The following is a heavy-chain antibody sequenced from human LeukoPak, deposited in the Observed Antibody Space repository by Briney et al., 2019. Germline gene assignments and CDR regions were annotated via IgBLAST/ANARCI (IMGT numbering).Heavy chain of an antibody. CDR3: ARRNDYFDY. CDR1: GGSISSYY. D-gene: IGHD2-8*01. Sequence: SETLSLTCTVSGGSISSYYWSWIRQPPGKGLEWIGYIYYSGSTNYNPSLKSRVTISVDTSKNQFSLKLSSVTAADTAVYYCARRNDYFDYWGQGTLVAVSS. CDR2: IYYSGST. V-gene: IGHV4-59*08. J-gene: IGHJ4*02.